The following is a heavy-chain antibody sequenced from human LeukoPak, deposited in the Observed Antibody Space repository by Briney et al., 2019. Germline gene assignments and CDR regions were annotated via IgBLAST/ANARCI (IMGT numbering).Heavy chain of an antibody. V-gene: IGHV4-34*01. Sequence: SETLSLTCAVYGGSSSGYYWSWIRQPPGKGLEWIGEINHSGSTNYNPSLKSRVTISVDTSKNQFSLKLSSVTAADTAVYYCAREGVPYCGGDCYSGSIDYWGQGTLVTVSS. CDR3: AREGVPYCGGDCYSGSIDY. J-gene: IGHJ4*02. CDR1: GGSSSGYY. D-gene: IGHD2-21*02. CDR2: INHSGST.